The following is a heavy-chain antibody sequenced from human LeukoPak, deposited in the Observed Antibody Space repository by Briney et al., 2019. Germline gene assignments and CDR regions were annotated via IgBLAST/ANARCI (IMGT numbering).Heavy chain of an antibody. D-gene: IGHD3-10*01. CDR3: ARQWVRGVSFGWFDP. V-gene: IGHV5-51*01. CDR1: GYSFTSYW. J-gene: IGHJ5*02. CDR2: IYPGDSDT. Sequence: GESLKISCKGSGYSFTSYWIGWVRQMPGKGLEWMVIIYPGDSDTRYSPSFQGQVTISADKSISTAYLQWSSLKASDTAMYYCARQWVRGVSFGWFDPWGQGTLVTDSS.